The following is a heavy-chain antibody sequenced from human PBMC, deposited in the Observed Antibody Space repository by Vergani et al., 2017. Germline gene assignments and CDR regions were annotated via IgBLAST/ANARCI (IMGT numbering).Heavy chain of an antibody. J-gene: IGHJ3*02. CDR1: GFTFSSYA. CDR2: ISYDGSNK. D-gene: IGHD5-24*01. Sequence: QVQLVESGGGVVQPGRSLRLSCAASGFTFSSYAMHWVRQAPGKGLEWVAVISYDGSNKYYADSVKGRFTISRDNSKNTLYLQMNSLRAEDTAVYYCAKMTTKDAFDIWGQGTMVTVSS. CDR3: AKMTTKDAFDI. V-gene: IGHV3-30-3*01.